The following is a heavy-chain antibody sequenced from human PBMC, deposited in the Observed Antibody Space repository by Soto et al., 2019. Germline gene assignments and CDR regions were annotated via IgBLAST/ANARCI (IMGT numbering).Heavy chain of an antibody. CDR1: GFTFSSYW. V-gene: IGHV3-7*01. D-gene: IGHD6-6*01. CDR2: IKQDGSEK. J-gene: IGHJ6*03. CDR3: ARDRMEYSDDYYYYYMNV. Sequence: GGSLRLSCAASGFTFSSYWMSWVRQAPGKGLEWVANIKQDGSEKYYVESVKGRFTISRDNAKNSLYLQMNSLRAEDTAVYYCARDRMEYSDDYYYYYMNVWGKGTTVTVSS.